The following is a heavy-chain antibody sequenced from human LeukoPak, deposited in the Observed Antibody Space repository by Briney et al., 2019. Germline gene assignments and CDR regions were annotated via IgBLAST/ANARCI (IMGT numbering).Heavy chain of an antibody. CDR1: GFTFSRYS. J-gene: IGHJ2*01. V-gene: IGHV3-21*04. CDR2: MSVSSGLI. Sequence: PGGSLRLSCAASGFTFSRYSMNWVRQAPGKGLEWVSSMSVSSGLIYYADSVKGRFTISRDNSKNTLYLQMNSLRAEDTAVYYCAKDPHYYDSSGYYEYFDLWGRGTLVTVSS. D-gene: IGHD3-22*01. CDR3: AKDPHYYDSSGYYEYFDL.